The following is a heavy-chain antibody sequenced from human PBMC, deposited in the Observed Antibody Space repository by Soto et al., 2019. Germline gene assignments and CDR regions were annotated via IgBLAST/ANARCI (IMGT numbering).Heavy chain of an antibody. V-gene: IGHV3-15*01. J-gene: IGHJ3*02. Sequence: PGGSLRLSCAASGFTFSNAWMSWVRQAPGKGLEWVGRIKSKTDGGTTDYAAPVKGRFTISRDDSKNTLYLQMNSLKTEDTAMYYCTTEVGAYDAFDIWGQGTMVTVSS. CDR1: GFTFSNAW. CDR3: TTEVGAYDAFDI. CDR2: IKSKTDGGTT. D-gene: IGHD1-26*01.